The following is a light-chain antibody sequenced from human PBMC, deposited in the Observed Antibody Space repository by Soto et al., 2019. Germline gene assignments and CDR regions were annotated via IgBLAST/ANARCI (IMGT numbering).Light chain of an antibody. CDR3: QQLDTYPIT. V-gene: IGKV1-9*01. CDR1: QGISSY. J-gene: IGKJ5*01. Sequence: DIQLTQSPSSLSASVGDRVTITCRASQGISSYLAWYQEKPGKAPKLLIYAASTLQSGVPSRFSGSGSGTECTLTISSLQPEDFATYYCQQLDTYPITFGQGTRLEIK. CDR2: AAS.